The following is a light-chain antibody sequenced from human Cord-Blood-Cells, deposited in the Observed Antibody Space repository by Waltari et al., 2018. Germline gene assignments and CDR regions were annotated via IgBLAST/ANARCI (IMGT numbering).Light chain of an antibody. V-gene: IGKV1-39*01. CDR3: QQSYSTPPT. CDR2: AAS. J-gene: IGKJ4*01. CDR1: QSISSY. Sequence: DIQMTQSPSSLSASVGDRVTITCRASQSISSYLNWYQQKPGKAPKLLIYAASSLQSGVPSRFSGSGSGTDFTLTISSLQPKDFATYYCQQSYSTPPTSGGGTKVEIK.